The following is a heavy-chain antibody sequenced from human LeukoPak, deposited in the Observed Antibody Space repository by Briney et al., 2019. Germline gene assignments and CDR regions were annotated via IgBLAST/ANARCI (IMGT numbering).Heavy chain of an antibody. Sequence: SETLSLTCTVSGGSISSGDYYWSWIRQPPGKGLERIEYIYYSGSTYYNPSLKSRVTISVDTSKNQFSLKLSSVTAADTAVYYCARFNIVVVPAAKSYWFDPWGQGTLVTVSS. J-gene: IGHJ5*02. CDR3: ARFNIVVVPAAKSYWFDP. V-gene: IGHV4-30-4*08. D-gene: IGHD2-2*01. CDR2: IYYSGST. CDR1: GGSISSGDYY.